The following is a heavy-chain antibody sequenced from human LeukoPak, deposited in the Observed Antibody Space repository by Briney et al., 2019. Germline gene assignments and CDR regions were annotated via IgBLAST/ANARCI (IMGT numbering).Heavy chain of an antibody. CDR3: ARAPTPHPGTLLDY. CDR1: GFTFSSYG. D-gene: IGHD2/OR15-2a*01. Sequence: GGSLRLSCAASGFTFSSYGMHWVRQAPGKGLEWVAVISYDGSNKYYADSVKGRFTISRDNSKNTLYLQMNSLRAEDTAVYYCARAPTPHPGTLLDYWGQGTLVTVSS. J-gene: IGHJ4*02. V-gene: IGHV3-30*03. CDR2: ISYDGSNK.